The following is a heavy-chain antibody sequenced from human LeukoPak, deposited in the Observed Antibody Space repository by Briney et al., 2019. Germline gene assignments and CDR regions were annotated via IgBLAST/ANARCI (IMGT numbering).Heavy chain of an antibody. CDR1: GGSISSSSYY. V-gene: IGHV4-39*01. D-gene: IGHD3-22*01. Sequence: SETLSLTCTVSGGSISSSSYYWGWIRQPPGKGLEWIGSIYYSGSTYYNPSLKSRVTISVDTSKNQFSLKLSSVTAADTAVYYCARIHYYDSSAAYWGQETLVTVSS. CDR2: IYYSGST. CDR3: ARIHYYDSSAAY. J-gene: IGHJ4*02.